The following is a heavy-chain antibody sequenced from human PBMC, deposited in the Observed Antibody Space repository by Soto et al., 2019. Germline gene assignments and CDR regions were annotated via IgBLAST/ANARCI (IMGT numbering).Heavy chain of an antibody. CDR1: GYSFTSYW. J-gene: IGHJ6*02. V-gene: IGHV5-51*03. CDR2: IYPGDSDT. Sequence: EVQLVQSGAEVKKPGESLKISCKGSGYSFTSYWIGWVRQMPGKGLEWMGIIYPGDSDTRYSPSFQGQVTVSADKSISTAYLQWSSLKASDTAMYYCATSLFQCWSGGSCYSVWGQGTTVTVSS. CDR3: ATSLFQCWSGGSCYSV. D-gene: IGHD2-15*01.